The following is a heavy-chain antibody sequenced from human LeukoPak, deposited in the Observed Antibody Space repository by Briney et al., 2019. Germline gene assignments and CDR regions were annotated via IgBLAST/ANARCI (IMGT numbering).Heavy chain of an antibody. D-gene: IGHD3-10*01. CDR1: GYTFTSYD. V-gene: IGHV1-8*01. J-gene: IGHJ3*02. CDR3: ARLKVRGVTPYAFDI. Sequence: ASVKVSCKASGYTFTSYDINWVRLATGQGLEWMGWMNPNSGNTGYAQKFQGRVTMTRDTSTSTVYMELSSLRSEDTAVYYCARLKVRGVTPYAFDIWGQGTMVTVSS. CDR2: MNPNSGNT.